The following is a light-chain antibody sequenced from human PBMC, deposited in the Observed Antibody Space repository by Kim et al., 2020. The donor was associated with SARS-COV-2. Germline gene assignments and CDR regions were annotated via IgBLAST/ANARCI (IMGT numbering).Light chain of an antibody. CDR1: QGLVHSDGYTY. J-gene: IGKJ4*01. Sequence: DVGMTQSPLSLPVTLGQPASISCRSSQGLVHSDGYTYLNWFQQRPGQSPRRLIYKVSNRDSGVPDRFSGSGSGTDFTLKISRVKAEDVGVYYCMQGTHWPLTFGGGTKVDIK. CDR3: MQGTHWPLT. V-gene: IGKV2-30*02. CDR2: KVS.